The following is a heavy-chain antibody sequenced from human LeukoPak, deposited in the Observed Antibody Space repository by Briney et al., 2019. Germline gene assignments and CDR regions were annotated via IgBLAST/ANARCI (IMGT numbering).Heavy chain of an antibody. D-gene: IGHD4-17*01. CDR2: IYYSGST. CDR1: GGSISSSSYY. J-gene: IGHJ4*02. V-gene: IGHV4-39*07. CDR3: ARASARLYGDYVGVHDY. Sequence: SETLSLTCTVSGGSISSSSYYWGWIRQPPGKGLEWIGSIYYSGSTYYNPSLKSRVTISVDTSKNQFSLKLSSVTAADTAVYYCARASARLYGDYVGVHDYWGQGILVTVSS.